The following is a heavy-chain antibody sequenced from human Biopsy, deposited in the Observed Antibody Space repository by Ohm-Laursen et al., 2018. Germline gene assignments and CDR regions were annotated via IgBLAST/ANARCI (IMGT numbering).Heavy chain of an antibody. CDR2: MYYSGNT. V-gene: IGHV4-59*08. D-gene: IGHD2-15*01. CDR1: GGSISNLY. Sequence: PPGTLSLTCNVSGGSISNLYWSWIRQPPGKGLEWIGYMYYSGNTNYNPSLKSRFTISVDTSKNQLSLKPRSVTAADTAVYYCALETTYCSGNRCYPDGMDVWGQGTTVTVSS. CDR3: ALETTYCSGNRCYPDGMDV. J-gene: IGHJ6*02.